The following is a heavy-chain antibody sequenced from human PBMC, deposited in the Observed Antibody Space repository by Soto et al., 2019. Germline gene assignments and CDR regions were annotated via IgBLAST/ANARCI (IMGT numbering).Heavy chain of an antibody. V-gene: IGHV1-46*01. Sequence: QVQLVQSGAEVKKPGASVKVSCMASGYTFTRYYMHWVRQAPGQGLEWMGMVNPSGSSTSYAQRFQGRFTMTRDTSTTTLYMELSSLRSEDTAVYFCARGLIVGATDFDYWGQGTLVTVSS. CDR1: GYTFTRYY. D-gene: IGHD1-26*01. CDR3: ARGLIVGATDFDY. CDR2: VNPSGSST. J-gene: IGHJ4*02.